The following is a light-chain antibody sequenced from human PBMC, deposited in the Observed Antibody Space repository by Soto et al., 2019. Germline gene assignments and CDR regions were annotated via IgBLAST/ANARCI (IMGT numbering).Light chain of an antibody. Sequence: QSALTQPASVSGSPGQSITISCTGTSSDVGGYNYVSWYQQHPGKAPKLMIYDVSNRPSGVSNRFSGSKSGNTASLTISGLQAEDEADYYCSSYTSSSTYVLFGGGTKQIVL. CDR3: SSYTSSSTYVL. CDR2: DVS. V-gene: IGLV2-14*01. J-gene: IGLJ2*01. CDR1: SSDVGGYNY.